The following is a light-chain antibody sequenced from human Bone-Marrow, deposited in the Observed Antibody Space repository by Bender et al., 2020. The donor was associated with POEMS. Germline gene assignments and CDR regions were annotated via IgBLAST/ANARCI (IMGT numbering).Light chain of an antibody. CDR2: FVT. CDR1: NSDADAYNY. V-gene: IGLV2-14*03. J-gene: IGLJ2*01. Sequence: QSALTQPASVSGSPGQSITISCAGTNSDADAYNYVSWYQQHPGEAPKLMIYFVTSRPSGVSDRFSGSKSGNTASLTISGLQTEDEADYYCALYTGKSLVFGGGTRLTVL. CDR3: ALYTGKSLV.